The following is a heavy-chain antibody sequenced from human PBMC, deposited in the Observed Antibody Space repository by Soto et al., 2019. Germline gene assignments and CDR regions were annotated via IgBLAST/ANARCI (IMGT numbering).Heavy chain of an antibody. D-gene: IGHD5-12*01. J-gene: IGHJ4*02. CDR2: ILHDETP. CDR3: AREGSYGYGLFDF. CDR1: GFTFSTYA. Sequence: PGGSLRLSCAASGFTFSTYAMTWVRQAPGRGLEWVSTILHDETPFYTDSVKGRFTISRDDAKSSLYLQMNDLRGEDTAVYYCAREGSYGYGLFDFWGQGALVTVSS. V-gene: IGHV3-23*01.